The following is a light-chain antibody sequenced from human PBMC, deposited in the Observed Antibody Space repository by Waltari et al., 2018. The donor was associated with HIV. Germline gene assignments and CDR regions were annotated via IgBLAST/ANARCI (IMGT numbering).Light chain of an antibody. J-gene: IGLJ2*01. CDR2: EVI. CDR1: SSDVGSYYL. Sequence: QSALTQPASVSGSPGQSITISCTGTSSDVGSYYLVSWYQQHPGKAPKLMIYEVIKRPSWVSNRFSGSKSGNTASLTISGLQAEDEADYYCCSYAGSSTFVVFGGGTKLTVL. CDR3: CSYAGSSTFVV. V-gene: IGLV2-23*02.